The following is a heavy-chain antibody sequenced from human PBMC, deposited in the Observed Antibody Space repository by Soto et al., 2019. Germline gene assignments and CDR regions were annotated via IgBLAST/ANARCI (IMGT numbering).Heavy chain of an antibody. D-gene: IGHD5-18*01. Sequence: QVQLVESGGGVVQPGRSLRLSCAASGFTFSSYGMHWVRQAPGKGLEWVAVIWYDGSNKYYADSVKGRFTISRDNSKNTLYLQMNSLRAEDTAVYYCARVAQLWSPFDYWGQGTLVTVSS. CDR1: GFTFSSYG. V-gene: IGHV3-33*01. CDR3: ARVAQLWSPFDY. CDR2: IWYDGSNK. J-gene: IGHJ4*02.